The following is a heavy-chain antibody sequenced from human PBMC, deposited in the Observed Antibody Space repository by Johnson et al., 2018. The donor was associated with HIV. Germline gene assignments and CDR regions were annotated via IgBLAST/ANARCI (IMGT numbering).Heavy chain of an antibody. V-gene: IGHV3-74*02. D-gene: IGHD4-11*01. Sequence: VQLMESGGGLIQPGGSLRLSCAASGFTVSSNYMSWVRQAPGKGLVWVSRINSDGSSTSYADSVKGRFTISRENAKNSVYLQMNSLRAEDTAVYYCARGINTVTTSGDAFDIWGQGTMVTVSS. CDR2: INSDGSST. CDR3: ARGINTVTTSGDAFDI. CDR1: GFTVSSNY. J-gene: IGHJ3*02.